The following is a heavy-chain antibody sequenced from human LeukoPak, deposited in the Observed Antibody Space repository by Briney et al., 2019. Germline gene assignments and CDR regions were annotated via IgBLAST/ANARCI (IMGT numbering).Heavy chain of an antibody. J-gene: IGHJ3*02. CDR1: GGSINNDDNY. D-gene: IGHD5-24*01. CDR2: IYYSGST. V-gene: IGHV4-30-4*08. CDR3: ASSRGWNAFDI. Sequence: SETLSLTCTVSGGSINNDDNYWRWIRQPPGKGLEWIGYIYYSGSTYYNPSLKSRVTISVDTSKNQFSLKLSSVTAADTAVYYCASSRGWNAFDIWGQGTMVTVSS.